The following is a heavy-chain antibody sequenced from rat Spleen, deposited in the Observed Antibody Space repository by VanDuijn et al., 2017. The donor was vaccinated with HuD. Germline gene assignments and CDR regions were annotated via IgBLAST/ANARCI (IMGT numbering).Heavy chain of an antibody. CDR2: ISPGGGST. CDR1: GFTFSNSY. J-gene: IGHJ2*01. V-gene: IGHV5-27*01. D-gene: IGHD5-1*01. Sequence: EVQLVESDGGLVQPGRSLKLSCAASGFTFSNSYMAWVRQAPTKGLEWVAYISPGGGSTYYRDSVKGRFTISRDNANSALHLQMNSLRAEDKATYYCTNNWEAYYWGQVVMVTVSS. CDR3: TNNWEAYY.